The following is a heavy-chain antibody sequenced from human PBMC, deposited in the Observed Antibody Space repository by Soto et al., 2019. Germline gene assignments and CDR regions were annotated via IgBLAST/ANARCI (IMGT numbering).Heavy chain of an antibody. D-gene: IGHD6-19*01. J-gene: IGHJ6*02. CDR2: IIPIFGTA. V-gene: IGHV1-69*01. Sequence: QVQLVQSGAEVKKSGSSVKVSCKASGGTFSSYAISWVRQAPGQGLEWMGGIIPIFGTANYAQKFQGRVTITADESTSTAYMELSSLRSEDTAVYYCARGTAVAGNYYYYYGMDVWGQGTTVTVSS. CDR1: GGTFSSYA. CDR3: ARGTAVAGNYYYYYGMDV.